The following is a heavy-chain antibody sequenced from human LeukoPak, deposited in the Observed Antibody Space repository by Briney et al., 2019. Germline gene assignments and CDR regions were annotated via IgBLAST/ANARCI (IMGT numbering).Heavy chain of an antibody. Sequence: SETLSLTCTVSGGSISSYYWSWIRQPAGKGLEWIGRIYTSGSTNYNPSLKSRVTISVDTSKNQFSLKLSSVTAADTAVYYCASYGSSGYKGAFDIWGQGTMVTVSS. CDR3: ASYGSSGYKGAFDI. V-gene: IGHV4-4*07. CDR2: IYTSGST. D-gene: IGHD3-22*01. CDR1: GGSISSYY. J-gene: IGHJ3*02.